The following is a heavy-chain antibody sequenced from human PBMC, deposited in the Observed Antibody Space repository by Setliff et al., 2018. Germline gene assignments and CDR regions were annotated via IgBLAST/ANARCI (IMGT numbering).Heavy chain of an antibody. CDR3: AKEYVVNSFVSNSHQHYGLDV. J-gene: IGHJ6*02. D-gene: IGHD2-21*01. V-gene: IGHV4-61*02. CDR1: GGSISSMSYY. Sequence: SETLSLTCTVSGGSISSMSYYWSWIRQSAGKGLEWIGRIYTSGATTYSPSLKSRVSISADTSKNLFSLRLKSVTAADTAVYYCAKEYVVNSFVSNSHQHYGLDVWGQGTTVTVSS. CDR2: IYTSGAT.